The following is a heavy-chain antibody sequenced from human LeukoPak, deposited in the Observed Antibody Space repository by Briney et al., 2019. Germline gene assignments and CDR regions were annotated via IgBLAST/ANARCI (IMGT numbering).Heavy chain of an antibody. CDR2: MNPYSGNT. J-gene: IGHJ6*03. Sequence: ASVKVSCKASGYTFTSYDINWVRQATGHGLEWMGWMNPYSGNTGYAQKFQGRVTMTRNSSISTAYMELSSRRSEDTAVYYCARSSYGDYPAYYYDYMDVGGEGTRSPSP. V-gene: IGHV1-8*01. D-gene: IGHD4-17*01. CDR3: ARSSYGDYPAYYYDYMDV. CDR1: GYTFTSYD.